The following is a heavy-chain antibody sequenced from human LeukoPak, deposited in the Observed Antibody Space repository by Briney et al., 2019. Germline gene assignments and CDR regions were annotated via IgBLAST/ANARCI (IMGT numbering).Heavy chain of an antibody. J-gene: IGHJ4*02. D-gene: IGHD6-19*01. CDR2: INHIGTT. Sequence: SETLSLTCAVYGGSFSGYYWSWIREPPGKGLEWIGEINHIGTTNFTPSLKSRVTISVDTSMNQFSLKLSSVTAADTAVYYCAREIIRFSSGWFDYWGQGTLVTVSA. CDR1: GGSFSGYY. V-gene: IGHV4-34*01. CDR3: AREIIRFSSGWFDY.